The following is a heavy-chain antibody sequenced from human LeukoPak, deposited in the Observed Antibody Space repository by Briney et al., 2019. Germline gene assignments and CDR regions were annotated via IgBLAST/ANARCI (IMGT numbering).Heavy chain of an antibody. CDR1: GYTFTGYY. J-gene: IGHJ4*02. CDR3: ARHNEAEQLIDY. D-gene: IGHD6-19*01. CDR2: INPNSGGT. Sequence: ASVKVSCKASGYTFTGYYMHWVRQAPGQGLEWMGWINPNSGGTNYAQKFQGRVTMTRDTSTSTAYMELSRLRSDDTAVYYCARHNEAEQLIDYWGQGTLVTVSS. V-gene: IGHV1-2*02.